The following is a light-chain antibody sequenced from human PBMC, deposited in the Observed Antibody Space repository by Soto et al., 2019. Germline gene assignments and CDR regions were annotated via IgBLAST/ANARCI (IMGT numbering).Light chain of an antibody. CDR2: DTS. CDR3: QQRSNSYT. CDR1: QSVSSY. Sequence: EIVLTQSPATLSLSPGERATLSCRASQSVSSYLAWYQQKPGQAPRLLMYDTSSRATGIPARFSGSGSGTDFTLTISGLGPEDFAVYYCQQRSNSYTFGQGTKLEIK. V-gene: IGKV3-11*01. J-gene: IGKJ2*01.